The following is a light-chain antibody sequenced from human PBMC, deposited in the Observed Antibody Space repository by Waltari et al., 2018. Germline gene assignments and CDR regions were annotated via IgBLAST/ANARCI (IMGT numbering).Light chain of an antibody. CDR2: EVN. Sequence: QSALTQPASVSGSPGQSITISCTGTSSDVGGYNYVSWYQHLPGTAPKVMIYEVNNRTSGVSNRFSGAKSGNTASLTIAGLQAEDEADYYCTSPTSSRTGVFGGGTKLTVL. J-gene: IGLJ3*02. CDR3: TSPTSSRTGV. CDR1: SSDVGGYNY. V-gene: IGLV2-14*01.